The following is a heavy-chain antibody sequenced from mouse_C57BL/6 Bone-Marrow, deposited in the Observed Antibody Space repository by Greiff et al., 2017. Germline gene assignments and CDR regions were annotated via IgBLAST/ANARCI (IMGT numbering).Heavy chain of an antibody. CDR1: GFTFSSYA. CDR2: ISDGGSYT. Sequence: VHLVESGGGLVKPGGSLKLSCAASGFTFSSYAMSWVRQTPEKRLEWVATISDGGSYTYYPDNVKGRFTISRDNAKNNLYLQMSHLKSEDTAMYYCARDGGQLRLLHFDYWGQGTTLTVSS. D-gene: IGHD3-2*02. V-gene: IGHV5-4*01. J-gene: IGHJ2*01. CDR3: ARDGGQLRLLHFDY.